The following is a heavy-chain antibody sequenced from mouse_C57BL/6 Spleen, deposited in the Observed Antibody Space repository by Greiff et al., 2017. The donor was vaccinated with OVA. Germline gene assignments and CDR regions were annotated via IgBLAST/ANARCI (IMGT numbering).Heavy chain of an antibody. CDR3: TRDVNYYGSSLFDY. J-gene: IGHJ2*01. D-gene: IGHD1-1*01. CDR2: ISSGGDYI. Sequence: EVQLVESGEGLVKPGGSLKLSCAASGFTFSSYAMSWVRQTPEKRLEWVAYISSGGDYIYYADTVKGRFTISRDNARNTLYLQMSSLKSEDTAMYYCTRDVNYYGSSLFDYWGQGTTLTVSS. V-gene: IGHV5-9-1*02. CDR1: GFTFSSYA.